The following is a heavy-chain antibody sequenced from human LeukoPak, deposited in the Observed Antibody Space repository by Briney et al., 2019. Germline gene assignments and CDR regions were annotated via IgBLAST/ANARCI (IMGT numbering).Heavy chain of an antibody. CDR1: GFTFSSYA. CDR3: SKDPDGYNFFYYFDY. J-gene: IGHJ4*02. V-gene: IGHV3-23*01. D-gene: IGHD5-24*01. CDR2: ISGSGGST. Sequence: GGSLRLSCAASGFTFSSYAMSWVRQAPGKGLEWVSAISGSGGSTYYADSVKGRFTISRDNSKNTLYLQMNSLRAEDTAVYYCSKDPDGYNFFYYFDYWGQGTLATVSS.